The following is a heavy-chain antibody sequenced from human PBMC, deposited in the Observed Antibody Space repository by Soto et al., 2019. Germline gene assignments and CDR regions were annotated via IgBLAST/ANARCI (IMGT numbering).Heavy chain of an antibody. J-gene: IGHJ6*02. CDR3: ARDGGTYSSGWSSYYGMDV. V-gene: IGHV4-4*02. Sequence: QVQLQESGPGLVKPSGTLSLTCAVSGGSISSSNWWSWVRQPPGKGLEWIGEIYHSGSTNYNPSLRSRVTISVDKSKNQFSLKLSSVTAADTAVYYCARDGGTYSSGWSSYYGMDVWGQGTTVTVSS. D-gene: IGHD6-19*01. CDR2: IYHSGST. CDR1: GGSISSSNW.